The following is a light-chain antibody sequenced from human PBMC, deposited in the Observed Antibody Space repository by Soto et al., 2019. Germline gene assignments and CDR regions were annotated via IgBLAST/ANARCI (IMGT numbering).Light chain of an antibody. CDR1: QSLDIY. V-gene: IGKV3-11*01. Sequence: ERVLTQSPDTLSLSPGETATLSCRASQSLDIYLAWYQQKPGQAPRLLVYDASNRAIGIPPRFSGSGSGTDFTLTISGLEPDDFAVYYCQQRTDFAFGGGTKVELK. CDR3: QQRTDFA. J-gene: IGKJ4*01. CDR2: DAS.